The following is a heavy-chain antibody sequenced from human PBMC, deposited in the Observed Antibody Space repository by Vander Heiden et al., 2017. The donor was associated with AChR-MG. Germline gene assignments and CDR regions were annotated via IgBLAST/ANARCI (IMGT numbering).Heavy chain of an antibody. Sequence: EVQLVESGGGLVKPGGSLRLSCAASGFTSSGYSMNWVRQAPGKGLEWVSSISSSSSYINYADSVKGRFTISRDNAKNSLYLQMNSLRAEDTAVYYCARGPYGSGSYYKGSAFDIWGQGTMVTVSS. V-gene: IGHV3-21*01. J-gene: IGHJ3*02. CDR2: ISSSSSYI. CDR1: GFTSSGYS. CDR3: ARGPYGSGSYYKGSAFDI. D-gene: IGHD3-10*01.